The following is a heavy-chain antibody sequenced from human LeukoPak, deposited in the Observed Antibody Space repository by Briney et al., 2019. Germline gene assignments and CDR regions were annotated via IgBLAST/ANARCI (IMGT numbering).Heavy chain of an antibody. CDR3: ARAQLERRFPWFDP. CDR1: GGTFSSYA. V-gene: IGHV1-69*04. J-gene: IGHJ5*02. Sequence: SVKVSCKASGGTFSSYAISWVRQAPGQGLEWMGRIILILGIANYAQKFQGRVTITADKSTSTAYMELSSLRSEDTAVYYCARAQLERRFPWFDPWGQGTLVTVSS. CDR2: IILILGIA. D-gene: IGHD1-1*01.